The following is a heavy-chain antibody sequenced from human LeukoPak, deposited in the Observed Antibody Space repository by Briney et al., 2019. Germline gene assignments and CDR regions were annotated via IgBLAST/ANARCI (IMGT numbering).Heavy chain of an antibody. CDR1: GGSISSSSYY. J-gene: IGHJ4*02. D-gene: IGHD3-16*01. CDR2: IYYSGST. Sequence: SETLSLTCTVSGGSISSSSYYWGWIRQPPGKGLEWIGSIYYSGSTYYNPSLKSRVTISVDTSKNQFSLKLSSVTSADTAVYYCGKLLTGVSDFGGVYWYYFDYWGQGPLVTVSS. V-gene: IGHV4-39*07. CDR3: GKLLTGVSDFGGVYWYYFDY.